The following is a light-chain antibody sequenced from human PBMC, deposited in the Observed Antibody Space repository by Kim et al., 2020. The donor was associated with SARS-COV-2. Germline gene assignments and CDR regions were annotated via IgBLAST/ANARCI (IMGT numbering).Light chain of an antibody. Sequence: ASVGDRVTITCRASQDLSNYLAWFQHKPGKAPKILIYAASALHSDVPSRFSGSGSGTDFTLTISNLQPEDVATFYCQTYNSAPWTFGQGTKVDIK. CDR1: QDLSNY. CDR2: AAS. CDR3: QTYNSAPWT. J-gene: IGKJ1*01. V-gene: IGKV1-27*01.